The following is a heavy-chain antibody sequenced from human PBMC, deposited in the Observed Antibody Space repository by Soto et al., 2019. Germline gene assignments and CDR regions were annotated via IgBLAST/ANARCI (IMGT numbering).Heavy chain of an antibody. V-gene: IGHV3-30-3*01. CDR1: GFTFSSYA. CDR3: AAGGDIRGYAFDI. CDR2: ISYDGSNK. Sequence: VGSLRLSCAASGFTFSSYAMHWVRQAPGKGLEWVAVISYDGSNKYYADSVKGRFTISRDNSKNTLYLQMNSLRADDTAVYYCAAGGDIRGYAFDIWGQGTMVTVSS. J-gene: IGHJ3*02. D-gene: IGHD3-16*02.